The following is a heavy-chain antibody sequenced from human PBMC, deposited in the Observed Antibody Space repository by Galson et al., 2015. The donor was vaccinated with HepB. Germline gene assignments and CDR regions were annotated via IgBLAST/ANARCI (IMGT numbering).Heavy chain of an antibody. CDR2: INPSGGST. CDR1: GYTFTSYY. D-gene: IGHD6-19*01. Sequence: SVKVSCKASGYTFTSYYMHWVRQAPGQGLEWMGIINPSGGSTSYAQKFQGRVTMTRDTSTSTVYMELSSLRSEDTAVYYCARVGYHSYSSGWPYYFDYWGQGTLVTVSS. CDR3: ARVGYHSYSSGWPYYFDY. J-gene: IGHJ4*02. V-gene: IGHV1-46*01.